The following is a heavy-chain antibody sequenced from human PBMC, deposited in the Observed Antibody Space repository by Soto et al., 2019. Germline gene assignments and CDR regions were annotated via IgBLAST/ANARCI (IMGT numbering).Heavy chain of an antibody. V-gene: IGHV1-8*02. D-gene: IGHD3-22*01. Sequence: GASVKVSCKASGGTFSSYAISWVRQAPGQGLEWMGWMNPNSGNTGYAQKFQGRVTMTRNTSISTAYMELSSLRSEDTAVYYCARVVSALYYYYYYMDVWGKGTTVTVSS. CDR3: ARVVSALYYYYYYMDV. J-gene: IGHJ6*03. CDR2: MNPNSGNT. CDR1: GGTFSSYA.